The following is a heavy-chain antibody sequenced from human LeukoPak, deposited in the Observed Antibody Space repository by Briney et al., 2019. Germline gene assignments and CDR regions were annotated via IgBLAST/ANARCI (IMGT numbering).Heavy chain of an antibody. CDR1: GGSIDSNY. CDR2: IHDDGST. D-gene: IGHD3-10*01. J-gene: IGHJ4*02. CDR3: ARAYYYGSGSVVFDH. V-gene: IGHV4-59*01. Sequence: SETLSLTCTVSGGSIDSNYWSWIRQPPGKGLEWIGYIHDDGSTNFNPSLQSRVNISVDTSKSQFSLRLSSVTAADTAGYYCARAYYYGSGSVVFDHWGQGSLVTVSS.